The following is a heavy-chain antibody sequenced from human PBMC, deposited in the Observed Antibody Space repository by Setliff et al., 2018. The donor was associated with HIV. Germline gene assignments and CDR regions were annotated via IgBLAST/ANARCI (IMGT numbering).Heavy chain of an antibody. CDR3: ARVPVAGANWFDP. Sequence: LSLTCDVFGGSFSGHYWGWIRQSPGKRLEWIGSVSQSGSTYYNPSLKSRITISVDRSKNLFSLKLISVTAADQGVYYCARVPVAGANWFDPWGLGTLVTVSS. D-gene: IGHD2-21*01. CDR2: VSQSGST. CDR1: GGSFSGHY. J-gene: IGHJ5*02. V-gene: IGHV4-38-2*01.